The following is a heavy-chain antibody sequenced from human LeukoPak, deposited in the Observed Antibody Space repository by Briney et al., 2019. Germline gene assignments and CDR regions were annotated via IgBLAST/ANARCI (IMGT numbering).Heavy chain of an antibody. D-gene: IGHD4-17*01. CDR3: AAEYGDYVDY. CDR1: GGSISSYY. CDR2: IYTSGST. V-gene: IGHV4-4*07. Sequence: SETLSLTCTVSGGSISSYYWSWIRQPAGKGLGWIGCIYTSGSTNYNPSLKSRVTMSVDTSKNQFSLKLSSVTAADTAVYYCAAEYGDYVDYWGQGTLVTVSS. J-gene: IGHJ4*02.